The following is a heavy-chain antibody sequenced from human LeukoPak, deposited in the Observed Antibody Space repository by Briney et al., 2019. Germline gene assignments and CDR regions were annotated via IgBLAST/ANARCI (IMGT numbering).Heavy chain of an antibody. J-gene: IGHJ4*02. V-gene: IGHV3-23*01. D-gene: IGHD3-22*01. CDR1: GFTFSSYA. CDR3: AKSTSYYYDSSDPYXFXX. Sequence: PGGSLRLSCAASGFTFSSYAMSWVRQAPGKGLEWVSAISGSGGSTYYADSVKGRFTISIDSSKNTFYLQMNSLRAEDTAIYYFAKSTSYYYDSSDPYXFXXWGQXXLVT. CDR2: ISGSGGST.